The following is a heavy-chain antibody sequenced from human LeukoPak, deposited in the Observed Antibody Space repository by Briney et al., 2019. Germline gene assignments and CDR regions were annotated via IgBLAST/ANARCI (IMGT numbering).Heavy chain of an antibody. V-gene: IGHV3-21*01. Sequence: GGSLRLSCAASGFTFSSYSMNWVRQAPGKGLQWVSSISSSGAKTYYADSVKGRVTISRDNAKNSDYVEMNSLVAEDTAVYYCARDPIAVVGGGSFDYWGQGILVTVSS. CDR3: ARDPIAVVGGGSFDY. D-gene: IGHD6-19*01. J-gene: IGHJ4*02. CDR1: GFTFSSYS. CDR2: ISSSGAKT.